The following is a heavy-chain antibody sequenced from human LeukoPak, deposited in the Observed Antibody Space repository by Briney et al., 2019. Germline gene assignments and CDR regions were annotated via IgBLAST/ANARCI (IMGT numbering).Heavy chain of an antibody. CDR2: IYYSGST. J-gene: IGHJ5*02. CDR3: ARGVDEGWLQFGWFDP. D-gene: IGHD5-24*01. CDR1: GGSISSSSYY. Sequence: SETLSLTCTASGGSISSSSYYWGWIRQPPGKGLEWIGSIYYSGSTYYNPSLKSRVTISVDTSKNQFSLKLSSVTAADTAVYYCARGVDEGWLQFGWFDPWGQGTLVTVSS. V-gene: IGHV4-39*07.